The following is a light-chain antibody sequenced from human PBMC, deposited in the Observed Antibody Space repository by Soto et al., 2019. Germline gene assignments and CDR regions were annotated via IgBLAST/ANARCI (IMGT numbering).Light chain of an antibody. Sequence: DIQMTQSPSTLSASVGDRVTITSRSSQSINNWLAWYQQKPGTAPKRLIYKASNLESVVPSRFSGSGSGTEFTLTISSLQPDDFATYYCQQNNRYSWTFGPGTKVDIK. J-gene: IGKJ1*01. CDR1: QSINNW. CDR3: QQNNRYSWT. V-gene: IGKV1-5*03. CDR2: KAS.